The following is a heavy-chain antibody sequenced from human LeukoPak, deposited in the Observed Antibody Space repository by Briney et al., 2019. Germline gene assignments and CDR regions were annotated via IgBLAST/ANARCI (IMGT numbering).Heavy chain of an antibody. J-gene: IGHJ4*02. CDR3: ARGGSSIFGVVDC. Sequence: ASVKVSCKASGYSFTGYYMHWVRQAPGQGREWMGWINPNSGGTNYAQKFQGRVTMTRDTSISTAYMELSRLRSDDTAVYFCARGGSSIFGVVDCWGQGTLVTVSS. D-gene: IGHD3-3*01. V-gene: IGHV1-2*02. CDR2: INPNSGGT. CDR1: GYSFTGYY.